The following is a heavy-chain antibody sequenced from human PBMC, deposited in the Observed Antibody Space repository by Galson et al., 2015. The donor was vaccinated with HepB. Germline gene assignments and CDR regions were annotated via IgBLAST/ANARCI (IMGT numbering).Heavy chain of an antibody. D-gene: IGHD4-17*01. CDR2: MNPNSGNT. CDR1: GYTFTSYD. CDR3: ARTHGDYYYYGMDV. Sequence: VQVSCKASGYTFTSYDINWVRQATGQGLEWMGWMNPNSGNTGYAQKFQGRVTMTRNTSISTAYMELSSLRSEDTAVYYCARTHGDYYYYGMDVWGQGTTVTVSS. V-gene: IGHV1-8*01. J-gene: IGHJ6*02.